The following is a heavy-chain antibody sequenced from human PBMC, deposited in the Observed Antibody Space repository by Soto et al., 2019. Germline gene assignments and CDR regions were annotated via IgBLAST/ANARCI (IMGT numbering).Heavy chain of an antibody. D-gene: IGHD2-15*01. CDR1: GFTVSNNY. V-gene: IGHV3-53*01. Sequence: GGSLRLSCAASGFTVSNNYMRWVRQAPGKGLEWVSILYSGGSTYYADSVQGRFTISRDNSKNTLFLQMSSLRAEDTAVYYCAREGGGVYCSGGSCYGRYFDFWGQGTRVTVSS. CDR2: LYSGGST. CDR3: AREGGGVYCSGGSCYGRYFDF. J-gene: IGHJ4*02.